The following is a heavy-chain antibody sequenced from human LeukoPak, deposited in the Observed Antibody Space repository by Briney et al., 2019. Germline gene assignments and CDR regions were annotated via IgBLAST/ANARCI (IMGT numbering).Heavy chain of an antibody. V-gene: IGHV3-7*01. Sequence: GGSLRLSCAASGFTVSSNYMSWVRQAPGKGLEWVANIKQDGSEKYYVDSVKGRFTISRDNAKNSLYLQMNSLRAEDTAVYYCARDPCSGGSCYFGYYYYGMDVWGQGTTVTVSS. CDR2: IKQDGSEK. D-gene: IGHD2-15*01. J-gene: IGHJ6*02. CDR1: GFTVSSNY. CDR3: ARDPCSGGSCYFGYYYYGMDV.